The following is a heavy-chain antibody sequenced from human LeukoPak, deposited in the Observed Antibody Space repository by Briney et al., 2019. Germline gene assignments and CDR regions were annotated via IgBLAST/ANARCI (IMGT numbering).Heavy chain of an antibody. V-gene: IGHV3-33*01. J-gene: IGHJ4*02. CDR2: IWYDGSNK. CDR3: ARGGKTANRKSGSPYYFDY. Sequence: QPGRSLRLSCAASGFTFSSYGMHWVRQAPGKGLEWVAVIWYDGSNKYYADSVKGRFTISRDNSKNTLYLQMNSLRAEDTAVYYCARGGKTANRKSGSPYYFDYWGQGTLVTVSS. CDR1: GFTFSSYG. D-gene: IGHD3-22*01.